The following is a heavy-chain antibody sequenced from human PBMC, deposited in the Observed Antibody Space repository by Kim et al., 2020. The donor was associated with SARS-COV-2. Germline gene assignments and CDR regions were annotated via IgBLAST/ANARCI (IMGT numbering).Heavy chain of an antibody. CDR1: GYSFTSYL. J-gene: IGHJ6*02. CDR3: ARGSRDTLTGYYIRKKYYYYYGMDV. V-gene: IGHV5-51*01. CDR2: IYPGDSDT. D-gene: IGHD3-9*01. Sequence: GESLKISCKGSGYSFTSYLIGWVRQMPGKGLEWMGIIYPGDSDTRYSPSFQGQVTISADKSISTAYLQWSSLKASDTAMYYCARGSRDTLTGYYIRKKYYYYYGMDVWGQGTTVTVSS.